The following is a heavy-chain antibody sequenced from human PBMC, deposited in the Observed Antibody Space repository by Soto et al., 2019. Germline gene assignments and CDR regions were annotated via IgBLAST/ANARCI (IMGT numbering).Heavy chain of an antibody. D-gene: IGHD2-21*02. CDR1: GFTFSSYG. J-gene: IGHJ4*02. V-gene: IGHV3-23*01. CDR3: ANFGTSLAYCGGDCYH. Sequence: PGGSLRLSCAASGFTFSSYGMSWVRQAPGRGLEFISALSDSGGNTYYADSVKGRFTISRDNSKDTLYLQMNSLRAEDTAVYYCANFGTSLAYCGGDCYHWGQGT. CDR2: LSDSGGNT.